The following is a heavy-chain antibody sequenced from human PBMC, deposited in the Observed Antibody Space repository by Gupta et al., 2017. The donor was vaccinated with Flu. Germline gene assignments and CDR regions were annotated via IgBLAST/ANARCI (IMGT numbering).Heavy chain of an antibody. D-gene: IGHD3-22*01. CDR2: INAGNGNT. V-gene: IGHV1-3*01. CDR1: GYTFPSYA. J-gene: IGHJ4*02. CDR3: AITYYYDSSGYSPPFDY. Sequence: QVQLVQSGAEVKKPGASVKGSCKASGYTFPSYAMHWVRQAPGQRLEWMGWINAGNGNTKYSQKFQGRVTITRDTSASTAYMELSSLRSEDTAVYYCAITYYYDSSGYSPPFDYWGQGTLVTVSS.